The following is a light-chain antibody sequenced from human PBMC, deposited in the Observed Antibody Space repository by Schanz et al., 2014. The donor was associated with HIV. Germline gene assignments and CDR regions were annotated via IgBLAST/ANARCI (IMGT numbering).Light chain of an antibody. J-gene: IGKJ2*01. CDR3: QQLHTYPYT. CDR2: KAS. CDR1: QSISNW. V-gene: IGKV1-5*03. Sequence: DIQMTQSPSTLSASVGDRVTITCRASQSISNWLAWYQQKPGKAPKLVIYKASNLKSGVPSRFSGGGAWKEFTLSLNRLQPDDFATYFCQQLHTYPYTFGQGTKLEIK.